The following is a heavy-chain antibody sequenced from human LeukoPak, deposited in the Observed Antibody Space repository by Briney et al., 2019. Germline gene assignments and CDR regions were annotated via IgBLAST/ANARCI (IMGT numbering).Heavy chain of an antibody. J-gene: IGHJ5*02. Sequence: GGSLRLSCAASGFTFNSYGMHWVRQAPGKGLEWVAFIRYEGTNKYYTDSVKGRFTISRDNSKNTLYLQMNSLRAEDTAVYYCAKGRTEFDPWGQGTLVTVSS. CDR1: GFTFNSYG. V-gene: IGHV3-30*02. CDR3: AKGRTEFDP. CDR2: IRYEGTNK. D-gene: IGHD1-14*01.